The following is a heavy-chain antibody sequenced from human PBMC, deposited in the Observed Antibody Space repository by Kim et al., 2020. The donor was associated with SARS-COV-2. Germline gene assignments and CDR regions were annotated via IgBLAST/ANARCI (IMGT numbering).Heavy chain of an antibody. CDR1: GGTFSSYA. J-gene: IGHJ4*02. D-gene: IGHD3-22*01. V-gene: IGHV1-69*13. CDR3: ASAREYYYDSSGYYYPFDY. CDR2: IIPIFGTA. Sequence: SVKVSCKASGGTFSSYAISWVRQAPGQGLEWMGGIIPIFGTANYAQKFQGRVTITADESTSTAYMELSSLRSEDTAVYYCASAREYYYDSSGYYYPFDYWGQGTLVTVSS.